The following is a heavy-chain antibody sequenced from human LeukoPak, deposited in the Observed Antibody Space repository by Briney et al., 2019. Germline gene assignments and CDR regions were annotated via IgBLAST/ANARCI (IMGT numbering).Heavy chain of an antibody. V-gene: IGHV1-2*02. CDR1: GYTFTVYY. Sequence: GAAVTVSFKASGYTFTVYYMHWVRQAPGQGREGVGWINPNSGGTNYAQKFQGRVTMTRDTSISTAYMELSRLRSDDTAVYYCARDGSGSYYPLGMDVWGQGTTVTVSS. CDR3: ARDGSGSYYPLGMDV. D-gene: IGHD3-10*01. J-gene: IGHJ6*02. CDR2: INPNSGGT.